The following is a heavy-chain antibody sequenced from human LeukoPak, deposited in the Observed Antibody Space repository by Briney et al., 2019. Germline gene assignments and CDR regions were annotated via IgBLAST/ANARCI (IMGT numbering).Heavy chain of an antibody. D-gene: IGHD2-2*02. V-gene: IGHV2-5*02. CDR3: AHRTIYDAYDI. J-gene: IGHJ3*02. Sequence: SGPTLVKPTQTLTLTCTFSGFSLSTSGVGVGWIRQPPGKSLECLALIFWDDDQRYSPSLKSRLTITKDTSKNQVVLAMTNMDPVDTATYYCAHRTIYDAYDIWGQGTMVTVSS. CDR2: IFWDDDQ. CDR1: GFSLSTSGVG.